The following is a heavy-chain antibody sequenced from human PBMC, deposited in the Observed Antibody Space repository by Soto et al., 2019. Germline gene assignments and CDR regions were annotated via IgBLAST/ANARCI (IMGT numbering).Heavy chain of an antibody. CDR2: INPKNGDT. V-gene: IGHV1-2*04. J-gene: IGHJ6*02. CDR3: ARSCGSYSYYGMDV. CDR1: GYTLTGYY. D-gene: IGHD1-26*01. Sequence: ASVKVSCKASGYTLTGYYMHWVRQAPGQGLEWMGCINPKNGDTYYAQKFQGWVTLTRDTSVSTAHMELSRLRSDDTAVYYCARSCGSYSYYGMDVWGQGTTVTVSS.